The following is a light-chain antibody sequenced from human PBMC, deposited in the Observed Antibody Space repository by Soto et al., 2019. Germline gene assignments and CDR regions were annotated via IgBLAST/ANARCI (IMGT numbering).Light chain of an antibody. CDR3: QHRHN. J-gene: IGKJ3*01. CDR2: DAS. Sequence: DIVLTQSPATLSLSPGERATLSCRASQRASRDFAWYQQKPGQAPRLLIYDASNSATGIPARFSGSGSGTDVTLTINSLQPQDFAVYYCQHRHNFGPGTKVDFK. CDR1: QRASRD. V-gene: IGKV3-11*01.